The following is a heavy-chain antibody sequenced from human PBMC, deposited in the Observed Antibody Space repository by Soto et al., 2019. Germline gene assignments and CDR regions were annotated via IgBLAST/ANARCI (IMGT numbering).Heavy chain of an antibody. Sequence: ASETLSLTCTVSGGSISSYYWSWIRQPPGKGLEWIGYIYYSGSTNYNPSLKSRVTISVDTSKNQFSLKLSSVTAADTAVYYCARGRRQWFGESYYFDYWGQGTLVTVSS. CDR2: IYYSGST. CDR1: GGSISSYY. D-gene: IGHD3-10*01. J-gene: IGHJ4*02. V-gene: IGHV4-59*12. CDR3: ARGRRQWFGESYYFDY.